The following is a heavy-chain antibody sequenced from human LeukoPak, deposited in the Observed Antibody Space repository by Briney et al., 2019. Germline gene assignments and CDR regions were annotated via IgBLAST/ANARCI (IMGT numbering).Heavy chain of an antibody. CDR2: IYYSGST. CDR1: GGSISSSSYY. Sequence: SETLSLTCTVSGGSISSSSYYWGWIRQPPGKGLEWIGSIYYSGSTYYNPSLKSRVTISVDTSKNQFSLKLSSVTAADTAVYYCARQLGYCSSTSCYADKVDYWGQGTTVTVSS. V-gene: IGHV4-39*01. J-gene: IGHJ4*03. D-gene: IGHD2-2*01. CDR3: ARQLGYCSSTSCYADKVDY.